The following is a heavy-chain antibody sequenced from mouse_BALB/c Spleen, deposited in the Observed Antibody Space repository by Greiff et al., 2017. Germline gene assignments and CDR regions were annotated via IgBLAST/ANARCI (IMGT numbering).Heavy chain of an antibody. CDR2: IDPENGDT. CDR1: GFNIKDYY. D-gene: IGHD1-1*01. CDR3: NGGSNGGFAY. Sequence: VQLQQSGAELVRSGASVKLSCTASGFNIKDYYMHWVKQRPEQGLEWIGWIDPENGDTEYAPKFQGKATMTADTSSNTAYLQLSSLTSEDTAVYYCNGGSNGGFAYWGQGTLVTVSA. V-gene: IGHV14-4*02. J-gene: IGHJ3*01.